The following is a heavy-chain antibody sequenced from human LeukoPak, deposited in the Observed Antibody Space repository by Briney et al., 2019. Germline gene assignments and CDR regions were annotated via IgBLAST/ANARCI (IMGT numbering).Heavy chain of an antibody. CDR1: GVSISSSY. D-gene: IGHD2/OR15-2a*01. Sequence: SETLSLTCTVSGVSISSSYWSWIRQPPGKGLEWIGFIHYTGNTNHNPSLKNRVTISVDTSKNHFSLKLSSVTAADTAIYYCAKYGQYNFDYWGQGTLVTVSS. CDR3: AKYGQYNFDY. V-gene: IGHV4-59*01. CDR2: IHYTGNT. J-gene: IGHJ4*02.